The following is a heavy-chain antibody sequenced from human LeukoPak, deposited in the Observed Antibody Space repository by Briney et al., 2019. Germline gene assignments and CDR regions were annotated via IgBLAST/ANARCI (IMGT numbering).Heavy chain of an antibody. J-gene: IGHJ5*02. V-gene: IGHV3-7*01. CDR2: IKQDGNEK. CDR3: VRDFQWSLES. Sequence: GGSLRLSCAASTSTVKNYWMTWVRQAPGKGLEWVANIKQDGNEKYYVDSVKGRFTISRDNAKSSLYLQLNDLRAEDTAVYYCVRDFQWSLESWGQGTPVTVSS. D-gene: IGHD1-1*01. CDR1: TSTVKNYW.